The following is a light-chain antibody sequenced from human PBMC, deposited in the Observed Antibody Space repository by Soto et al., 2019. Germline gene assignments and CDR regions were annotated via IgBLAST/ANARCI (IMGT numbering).Light chain of an antibody. CDR1: SSDVGGYNY. J-gene: IGLJ1*01. V-gene: IGLV2-8*01. Sequence: QSALTQPPSASGSPGQSVTISCTGTSSDVGGYNYVSWYQQHPGKAPKLMIYDVSQRASGVPDRFSGSKSGNTASLTVSGLQAEDEADYYCSSYAGTYIVFGTGTKLTVL. CDR2: DVS. CDR3: SSYAGTYIV.